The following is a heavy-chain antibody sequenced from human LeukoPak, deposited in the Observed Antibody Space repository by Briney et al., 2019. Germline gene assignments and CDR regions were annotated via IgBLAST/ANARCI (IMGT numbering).Heavy chain of an antibody. CDR2: IRYDGSNK. CDR1: GFTFSSYG. J-gene: IGHJ5*02. V-gene: IGHV3-30*02. Sequence: GGSLRLSCAASGFTFSSYGMHWVRQAPGKGLEWVAFIRYDGSNKYYADSVKGRFTISRDNSKNTLYLQMNSLRAEDTAVYYCAKDGGPRSGLFGVVKGFAPWGQGTLVTVSS. D-gene: IGHD3-3*01. CDR3: AKDGGPRSGLFGVVKGFAP.